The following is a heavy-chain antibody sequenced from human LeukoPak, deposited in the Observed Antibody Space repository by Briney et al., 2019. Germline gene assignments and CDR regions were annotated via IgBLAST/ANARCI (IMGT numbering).Heavy chain of an antibody. CDR1: GFTVSSNY. CDR2: ISSSSSYI. J-gene: IGHJ4*02. Sequence: RGSLRLSCAASGFTVSSNYMNWVRQAPGKGLEWVSSISSSSSYIYYADSVKGRFTISRDNAKNSLYLQMNSLRAEDTAVYYCARGMAVTDFDYWGQGTLVTVSS. CDR3: ARGMAVTDFDY. D-gene: IGHD2-21*02. V-gene: IGHV3-21*01.